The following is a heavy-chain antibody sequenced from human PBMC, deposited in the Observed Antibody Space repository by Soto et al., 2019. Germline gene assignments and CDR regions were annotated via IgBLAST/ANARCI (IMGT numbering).Heavy chain of an antibody. CDR1: GYIFSSYW. CDR2: INQDGREK. V-gene: IGHV3-7*01. D-gene: IGHD6-19*01. Sequence: EVPLVESGGGLVQPGGSLRLSCATSGYIFSSYWMSWVRQTPGKGLEWVANINQDGREKYYVDSVKGRFIISRDNAKNSLYLQMNSLRAEDTAVYYCARDGVEAGLYLDNWGQGTLVTVSS. J-gene: IGHJ4*02. CDR3: ARDGVEAGLYLDN.